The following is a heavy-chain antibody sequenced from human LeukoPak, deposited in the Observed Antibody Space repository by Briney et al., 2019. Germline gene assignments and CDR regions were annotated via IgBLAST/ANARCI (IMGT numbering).Heavy chain of an antibody. V-gene: IGHV3-33*01. D-gene: IGHD3-10*01. CDR1: GFTFSDYG. CDR3: ARDLYYGSGSPFN. CDR2: IWYDGSNK. J-gene: IGHJ4*02. Sequence: GGSLRLSCAASGFTFSDYGMHWVRQAPGKGLEWVAVIWYDGSNKYYADSVKGRFTISRDNSEDMLYLQMNSLRAEDTAVYYCARDLYYGSGSPFNWGQGTLVTVSS.